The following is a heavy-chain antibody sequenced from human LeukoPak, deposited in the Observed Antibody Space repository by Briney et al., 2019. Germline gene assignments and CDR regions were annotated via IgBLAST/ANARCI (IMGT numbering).Heavy chain of an antibody. CDR3: ARAAFYCTNGVCYLSWFDP. D-gene: IGHD2-8*01. Sequence: GASVKVSCKASGYTFTGYYMHWVRQAPGQGLEWMGWINPNSGDTNYAQKFQGRVTMTRDTSISTAYMELSRLRSDDTAVYYCARAAFYCTNGVCYLSWFDPWGQGTLVTVSS. CDR2: INPNSGDT. J-gene: IGHJ5*02. CDR1: GYTFTGYY. V-gene: IGHV1-2*02.